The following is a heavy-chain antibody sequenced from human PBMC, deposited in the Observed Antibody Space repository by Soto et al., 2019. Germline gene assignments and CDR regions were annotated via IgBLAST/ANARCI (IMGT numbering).Heavy chain of an antibody. D-gene: IGHD2-21*01. V-gene: IGHV1-46*01. CDR1: GYSFTNFH. Sequence: GASVKVSCKASGYSFTNFHIHWVRQAPGQGLEWMGMIDPCGGITRDAQRLQGRVTMTRDTSTSTAYMELRSLRSDDTAVYYCARDDSGSPPGMDVWGQGTTVTVSS. J-gene: IGHJ6*02. CDR2: IDPCGGIT. CDR3: ARDDSGSPPGMDV.